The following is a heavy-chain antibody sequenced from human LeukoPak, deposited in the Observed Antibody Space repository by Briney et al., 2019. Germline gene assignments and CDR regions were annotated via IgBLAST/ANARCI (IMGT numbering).Heavy chain of an antibody. CDR3: ASWAGNTQSDSWSGPFDY. CDR1: GFTLSSHW. V-gene: IGHV3-7*01. D-gene: IGHD3-3*01. J-gene: IGHJ4*02. Sequence: GGSLRLSCAASGFTLSSHWMGWVRQAPGKGLEWVANIKQDGSETYYVDSVKGRFTISRDNAKNSLYLQMSSLRVEDTAVYYCASWAGNTQSDSWSGPFDYWGQGSLVTVSS. CDR2: IKQDGSET.